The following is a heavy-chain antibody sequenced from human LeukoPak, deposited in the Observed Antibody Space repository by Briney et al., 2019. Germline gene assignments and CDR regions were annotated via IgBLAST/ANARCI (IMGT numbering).Heavy chain of an antibody. CDR3: AKARGATYGTYYFDY. J-gene: IGHJ4*02. V-gene: IGHV3-23*01. CDR1: GFPFSRYP. Sequence: QPGGPLRLSCAASGFPFSRYPMNWFAQRPGKGRMGFSISGSGGDTYYADSVKGRFTISRDNSKNTLYLQMNSLRAEDTAVYYCAKARGATYGTYYFDYWGQGTLVTVSS. CDR2: ISGSGGDT. D-gene: IGHD4/OR15-4a*01.